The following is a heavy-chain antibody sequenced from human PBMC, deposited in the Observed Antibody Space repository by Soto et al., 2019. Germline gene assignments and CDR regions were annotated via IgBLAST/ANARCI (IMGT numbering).Heavy chain of an antibody. J-gene: IGHJ6*02. CDR2: IIPIFGTA. CDR3: AREIGQTADSSSPAWVV. D-gene: IGHD6-13*01. CDR1: GGTFSSYA. Sequence: QVQLVQSGAEVKKPGSSVKVSCQASGGTFSSYAISWVRQAPGQGLEWMGGIIPIFGTANYAQKFQARVTITADEFTSTAYMELSSLRSEDTAVYYCAREIGQTADSSSPAWVVWGQGTTGTVSS. V-gene: IGHV1-69*01.